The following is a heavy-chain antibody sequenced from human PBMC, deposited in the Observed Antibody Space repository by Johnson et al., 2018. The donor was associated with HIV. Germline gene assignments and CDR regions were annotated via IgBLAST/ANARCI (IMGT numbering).Heavy chain of an antibody. CDR2: IYSGGST. J-gene: IGHJ3*02. D-gene: IGHD1-1*01. CDR3: AKDKQPGNGRYDALDI. CDR1: GFTVSSNY. V-gene: IGHV3-66*01. Sequence: VHLVESGGGLVQPGGSPRLSCAASGFTVSSNYMSWVRQAPGKGLEWVLVIYSGGSTYYADSVKGRFTISRDNSKNTLYLQMNSLRAEDTAVYSCAKDKQPGNGRYDALDIWGQGTTVIVSS.